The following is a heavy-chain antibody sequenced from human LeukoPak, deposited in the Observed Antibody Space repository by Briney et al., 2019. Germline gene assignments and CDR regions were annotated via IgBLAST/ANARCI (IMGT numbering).Heavy chain of an antibody. V-gene: IGHV4-59*01. CDR2: LYYTWGT. CDR3: ASSHPLSSTNEYYTPFDY. J-gene: IGHJ4*02. Sequence: SETLSLTCTVSGGSISNYYWSWLRQSPEKGLEWIGCLYYTWGTNYNPSLKSRVTKSVDTSQNQFSLRLSSVTAADTAVYYCASSHPLSSTNEYYTPFDYWGQGTLVTVSS. D-gene: IGHD2-8*01. CDR1: GGSISNYY.